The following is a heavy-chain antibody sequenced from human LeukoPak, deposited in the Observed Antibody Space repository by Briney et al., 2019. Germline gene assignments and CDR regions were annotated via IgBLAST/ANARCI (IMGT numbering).Heavy chain of an antibody. CDR3: ARPTEPGIAAAGTGCAFDI. V-gene: IGHV5-51*01. J-gene: IGHJ3*02. Sequence: GESLKISCKGSGYSFTSYWIGWVRQMPGKGLEWMGIIYPGDSDTRYSPSFQGQVTISADKSISTAYLQWSSLKASDTAMYYCARPTEPGIAAAGTGCAFDIWGQGTMVTVSS. D-gene: IGHD6-13*01. CDR2: IYPGDSDT. CDR1: GYSFTSYW.